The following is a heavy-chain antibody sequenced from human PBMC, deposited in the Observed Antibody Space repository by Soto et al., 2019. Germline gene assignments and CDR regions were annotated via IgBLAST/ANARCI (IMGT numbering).Heavy chain of an antibody. CDR1: GGTFSSYA. D-gene: IGHD3-22*01. Sequence: SVKVSCKASGGTFSSYAISWVRQAPGQGLEWMGGIIPIFGTANYAQKFQGRVTITADESTSTAYMELSSLRSEDTAVYYCARDRQHYYDSSGYYFDYWGQGTLVTVSS. CDR2: IIPIFGTA. CDR3: ARDRQHYYDSSGYYFDY. J-gene: IGHJ4*02. V-gene: IGHV1-69*13.